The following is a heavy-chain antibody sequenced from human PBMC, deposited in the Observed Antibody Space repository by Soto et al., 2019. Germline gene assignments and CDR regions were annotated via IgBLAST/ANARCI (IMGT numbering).Heavy chain of an antibody. CDR1: EITLSHFW. J-gene: IGHJ4*02. V-gene: IGHV3-74*01. CDR3: TTTIEN. Sequence: DVQLVESGGGAVQPGGSLRLSCPASEITLSHFWMHWVRQAPGKGLVWVARIDKGGSGTSYRDFAKGRCTISKDDAKNTPYRQMSSRRAEDQSLYYCTTTIENWGRGPLFTFSS. CDR2: IDKGGSGT.